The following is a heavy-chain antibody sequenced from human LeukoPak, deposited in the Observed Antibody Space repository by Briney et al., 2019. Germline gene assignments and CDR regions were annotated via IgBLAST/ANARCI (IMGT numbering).Heavy chain of an antibody. CDR3: ARQVVPAAMLPWFDP. D-gene: IGHD2-2*01. J-gene: IGHJ5*02. Sequence: GASVKVSCKASGYTFTGYYMHWVRQAPGQGLEWMGWINPNSGGTNYAQKFQGRVTMTRDTSISTAYMELSRLRSDGTAVYYCARQVVPAAMLPWFDPWGQGTLVTVSS. V-gene: IGHV1-2*02. CDR1: GYTFTGYY. CDR2: INPNSGGT.